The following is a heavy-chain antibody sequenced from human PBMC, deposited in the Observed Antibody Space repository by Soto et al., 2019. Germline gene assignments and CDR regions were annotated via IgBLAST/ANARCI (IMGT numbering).Heavy chain of an antibody. Sequence: QLQLQASGPGLVKPSETLSLTCTVSGGSISSSSYYWGWIRQPPGKGLEWIGSIYYSGSTYYNPSLKSRVTISVDTSKNQFSLKLSSVTAADTAVYYCASGIAAAGDYWGQGTLVTVSS. D-gene: IGHD6-13*01. CDR3: ASGIAAAGDY. CDR1: GGSISSSSYY. J-gene: IGHJ4*02. V-gene: IGHV4-39*01. CDR2: IYYSGST.